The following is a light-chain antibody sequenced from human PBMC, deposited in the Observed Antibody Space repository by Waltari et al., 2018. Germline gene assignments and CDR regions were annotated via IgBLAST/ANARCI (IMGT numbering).Light chain of an antibody. V-gene: IGKV3-15*01. J-gene: IGKJ1*01. Sequence: EIVKTQSPATLSVSPGDRATLTCRASQSVSSKLAWYQQKPGQAPRLLIYGASTRATGIPARVSGSGSGTEFTLTISSLQSEDFAIYYCQQYNKWPRTFGQGTKVAIK. CDR3: QQYNKWPRT. CDR1: QSVSSK. CDR2: GAS.